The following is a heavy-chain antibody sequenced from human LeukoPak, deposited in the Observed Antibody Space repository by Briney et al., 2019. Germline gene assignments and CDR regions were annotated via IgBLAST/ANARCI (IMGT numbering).Heavy chain of an antibody. V-gene: IGHV3-23*01. CDR1: GFTFSSYA. D-gene: IGHD3-3*01. CDR2: ISGSGGST. Sequence: GGSLRLSCAASGFTFSSYAMSWVRQAPGKGLVWVSAISGSGGSTYYADSVKGRFTISRDNSKNTLYLQMNSLRAEDTAVYYCAKVRSRYYDFWSGYYVDYWGQGTLVTVSS. CDR3: AKVRSRYYDFWSGYYVDY. J-gene: IGHJ4*02.